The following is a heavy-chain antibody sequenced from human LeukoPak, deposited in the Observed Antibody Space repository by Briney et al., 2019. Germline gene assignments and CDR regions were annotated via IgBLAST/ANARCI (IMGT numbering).Heavy chain of an antibody. CDR3: ARGLGVVAAAATP. D-gene: IGHD6-13*01. CDR2: MNPNSGNT. Sequence: ASVKVSCRASGYTFTSYDINWVRQATGQGLGWMGWMNPNSGNTGYAQKFQGRVTMTRNTSISTAYMELSSLRSEDTAVYYCARGLGVVAAAATPWGQGTLVTVSS. J-gene: IGHJ4*02. V-gene: IGHV1-8*01. CDR1: GYTFTSYD.